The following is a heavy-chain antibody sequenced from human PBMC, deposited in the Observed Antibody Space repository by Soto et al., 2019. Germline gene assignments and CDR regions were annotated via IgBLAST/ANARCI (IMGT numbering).Heavy chain of an antibody. CDR2: VSANGQGI. Sequence: GSLRLSCAASGFTFSSSAISWVRQAPGKGLEWVSAVSANGQGIYYADSVRGRFTISRDNSKNTVFLHMDSLSAEDTAVYYCAKDRHYPRDYFHYWGQGTLVTVSS. J-gene: IGHJ4*02. CDR1: GFTFSSSA. D-gene: IGHD3-10*01. CDR3: AKDRHYPRDYFHY. V-gene: IGHV3-23*01.